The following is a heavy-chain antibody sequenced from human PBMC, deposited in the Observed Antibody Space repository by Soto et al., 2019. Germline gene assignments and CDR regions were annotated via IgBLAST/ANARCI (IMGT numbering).Heavy chain of an antibody. CDR3: TKTPRSYYYYMDV. D-gene: IGHD3-10*01. J-gene: IGHJ6*03. CDR1: GLTFSTYA. V-gene: IGHV3-23*01. CDR2: ISGSGSDR. Sequence: EVQVLESGGGLVQPGVSLRLSCVASGLTFSTYAMNWVRQAPGKGLEWVSGISGSGSDRYYADSVRGRFTISRDNSNNTLNLQMDSLRAEDTVIYYCTKTPRSYYYYMDVWGKGTTVTVSS.